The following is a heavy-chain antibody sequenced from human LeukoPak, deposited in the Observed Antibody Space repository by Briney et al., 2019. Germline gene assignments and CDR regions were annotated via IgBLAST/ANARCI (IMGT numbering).Heavy chain of an antibody. V-gene: IGHV1-69*05. CDR3: ARDFGCSSTSCYGRFDY. D-gene: IGHD2-2*01. CDR1: GGTFSSYA. J-gene: IGHJ4*02. CDR2: IIPIFGTA. Sequence: ASVKVSCKASGGTFSSYAISWVRQAPGQGLEWMGGIIPIFGTANYAQKFQGRVTITTDESTRTAYMELSSLRSEDTAVYYCARDFGCSSTSCYGRFDYWGQGTLVTVSS.